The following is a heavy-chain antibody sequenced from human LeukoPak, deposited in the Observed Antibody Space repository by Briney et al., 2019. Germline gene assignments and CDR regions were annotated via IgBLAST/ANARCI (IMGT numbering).Heavy chain of an antibody. CDR2: INHSGST. Sequence: SETLSLTCAVYGGSFSGYYWSWIRQSPGKGLEWIGEINHSGSTNYNPSLKSQVTISVDTSKNQFSLKMSSLTAADTAVYYCARSHHQLGMKWGQGILVTVSS. V-gene: IGHV4-34*01. CDR1: GGSFSGYY. D-gene: IGHD5-24*01. J-gene: IGHJ4*02. CDR3: ARSHHQLGMK.